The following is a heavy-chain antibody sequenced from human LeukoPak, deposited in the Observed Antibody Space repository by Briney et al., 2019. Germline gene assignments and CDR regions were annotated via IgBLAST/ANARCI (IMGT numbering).Heavy chain of an antibody. Sequence: PGGSLRLSCAASGFTFSSYAMHWVRQAPGKGLEGVAVISYYESNKYYADSVKGRFTISRDNSKNTLYLQMNSLRAEDTAVYYCARDPPSCSGGSCYSLFYFDYWGQGTLVTVSS. CDR3: ARDPPSCSGGSCYSLFYFDY. J-gene: IGHJ4*02. CDR2: ISYYESNK. D-gene: IGHD2-15*01. V-gene: IGHV3-30-3*01. CDR1: GFTFSSYA.